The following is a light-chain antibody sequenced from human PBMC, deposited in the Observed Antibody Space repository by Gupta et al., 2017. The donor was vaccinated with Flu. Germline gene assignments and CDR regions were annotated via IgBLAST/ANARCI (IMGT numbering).Light chain of an antibody. V-gene: IGKV3-11*01. CDR3: QHRVICPFP. Sequence: ELVLTQSPSTVSLSPCERVTLSCSASQSVSSHLAWYQQKPGRAPRLLIYDASKRANGFPDRFSGSGSGTEYTLTISGREPEDFAVYYCQHRVICPFPFGRGTQVEIK. CDR2: DAS. J-gene: IGKJ4*01. CDR1: QSVSSH.